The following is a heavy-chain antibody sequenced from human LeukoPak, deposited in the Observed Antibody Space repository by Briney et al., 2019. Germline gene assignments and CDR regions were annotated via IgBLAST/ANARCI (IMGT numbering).Heavy chain of an antibody. CDR3: ARVHSTVTSYYYYYYMDV. J-gene: IGHJ6*03. D-gene: IGHD4-11*01. CDR2: IYTSGST. V-gene: IGHV4-4*07. CDR1: GGSISSYY. Sequence: SETLSLTCTVSGGSISSYYWSWIRQPAGKGLEWIGRIYTSGSTNYNPSLKSRVTMSVDTSKNQFSLKLSSVTAADTAVYYCARVHSTVTSYYYYYYMDVWGKGTTVTVSS.